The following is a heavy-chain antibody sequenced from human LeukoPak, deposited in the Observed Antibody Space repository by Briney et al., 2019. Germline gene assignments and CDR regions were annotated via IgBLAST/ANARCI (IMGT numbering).Heavy chain of an antibody. CDR3: ARLLAAPYYINF. D-gene: IGHD6-25*01. J-gene: IGHJ4*02. CDR1: GYKFTNYW. CDR2: IYPRDSDT. V-gene: IGHV5-51*01. Sequence: PGESLKISCKGSGYKFTNYWIAWVRQMPGQGLEWLGIIYPRDSDTRYSPSFQGQVSISVDTSIDTAYLQWSSVKASDTAMYYCARLLAAPYYINFWGQGTLVTVSS.